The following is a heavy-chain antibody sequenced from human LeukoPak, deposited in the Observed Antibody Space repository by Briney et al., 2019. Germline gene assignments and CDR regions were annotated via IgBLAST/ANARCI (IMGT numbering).Heavy chain of an antibody. Sequence: GGSLRLSCAASGFTFSSYEMNWVRQAPGKGLEWVSYISSSGSTIYYADSVKGRFTISRDNAKNSLYLQMNSLRAEDTAVYYCARAKPPRLSDYWGQGTLVTVSS. CDR3: ARAKPPRLSDY. V-gene: IGHV3-48*03. CDR1: GFTFSSYE. CDR2: ISSSGSTI. J-gene: IGHJ4*02.